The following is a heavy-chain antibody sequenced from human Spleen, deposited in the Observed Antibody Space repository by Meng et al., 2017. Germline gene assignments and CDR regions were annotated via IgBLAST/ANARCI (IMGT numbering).Heavy chain of an antibody. CDR3: ARDLRDGSSWYGWFDP. Sequence: ASVKVSCKASGYTFTSYYIHWVRRAPGQGLEWMGRINPKSGDTHYAQKFQARVTMTGDTSISTAYMELSGLRSDDTAMYYCARDLRDGSSWYGWFDPWGQGTLVTVSS. J-gene: IGHJ5*02. CDR1: GYTFTSYY. D-gene: IGHD6-13*01. CDR2: INPKSGDT. V-gene: IGHV1-2*06.